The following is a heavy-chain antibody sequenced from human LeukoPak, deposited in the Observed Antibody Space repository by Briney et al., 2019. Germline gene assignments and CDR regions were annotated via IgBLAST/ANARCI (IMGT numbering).Heavy chain of an antibody. CDR1: GFTFSSYG. D-gene: IGHD3-3*01. V-gene: IGHV3-30*18. CDR3: AKSMESRRYYFDY. CDR2: ISYDGSNK. J-gene: IGHJ4*02. Sequence: PGGPLRLSCAASGFTFSSYGMHWVRQAPGKGLEWVAVISYDGSNKYYADSVKGRFTISRDNSKNTLYLQMNSLRAEDTAVYYCAKSMESRRYYFDYWGQGTLVTVSS.